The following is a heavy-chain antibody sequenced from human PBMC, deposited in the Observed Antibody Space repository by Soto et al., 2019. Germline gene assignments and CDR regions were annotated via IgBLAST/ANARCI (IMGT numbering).Heavy chain of an antibody. CDR2: VSYDGSNK. D-gene: IGHD4-17*01. CDR3: AKDMKWGGMTTIHYFDS. V-gene: IGHV3-30-3*01. J-gene: IGHJ4*02. CDR1: GFTFSNYA. Sequence: QVQLVESGGGVVQPGRSLRLSCAASGFTFSNYAMHWVRQAPGKGLEWVAVVSYDGSNKYYADSVKGRFTISRDSSKNTLYLQMNSLRPEDTALYYCAKDMKWGGMTTIHYFDSWGQGTLVTVSS.